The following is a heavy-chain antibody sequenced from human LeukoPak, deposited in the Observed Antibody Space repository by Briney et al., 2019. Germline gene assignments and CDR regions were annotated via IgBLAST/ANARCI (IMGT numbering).Heavy chain of an antibody. J-gene: IGHJ6*02. CDR2: IYSGGSA. CDR1: GFTVSSNC. V-gene: IGHV3-53*01. CDR3: ARDTPYCSSTSCRYYYYGMDV. Sequence: PGGSLRVSCAASGFTVSSNCMSWVRQAPGKGLEWVSVIYSGGSAYYADSVKGRFTISRDNSKNTLYLQMNSLRAEDTAVYYCARDTPYCSSTSCRYYYYGMDVWGQGTTVTVSS. D-gene: IGHD2-2*01.